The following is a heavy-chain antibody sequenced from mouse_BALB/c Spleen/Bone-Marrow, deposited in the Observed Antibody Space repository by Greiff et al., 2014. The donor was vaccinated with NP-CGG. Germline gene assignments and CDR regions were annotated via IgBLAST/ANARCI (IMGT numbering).Heavy chain of an antibody. Sequence: VQLQQSEAELVRPGVSVKISCKGSGYTFTDYAMNWVKQSHAKSLEWIGIISTCYGDASYNQKFKGKATLTVDKSSSTAYMDLARLTSEDSAIYYCARGRGYDALDYWGPRTSVTVSS. CDR3: ARGRGYDALDY. J-gene: IGHJ4*01. CDR2: ISTCYGDA. V-gene: IGHV1S137*01. CDR1: GYTFTDYA.